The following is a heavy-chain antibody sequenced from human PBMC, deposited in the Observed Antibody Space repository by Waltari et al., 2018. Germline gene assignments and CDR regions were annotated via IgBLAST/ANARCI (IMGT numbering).Heavy chain of an antibody. CDR1: GGSFSGSY. CDR2: ITDSGSA. D-gene: IGHD2-15*01. CDR3: ARADNQYRFDH. V-gene: IGHV4-34*01. Sequence: QVQLQQWGAGLMKPSETLSLTCAVYGGSFSGSYWSWIRQSPGKGLVWIAEITDSGSANSNPSLKSRFIISVDRSKTQFSLKFSSVTAADTAVYYCARADNQYRFDHWGQGTLVTVSS. J-gene: IGHJ4*02.